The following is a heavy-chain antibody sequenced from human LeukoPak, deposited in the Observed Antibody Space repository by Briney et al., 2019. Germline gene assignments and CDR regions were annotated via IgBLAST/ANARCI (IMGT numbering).Heavy chain of an antibody. Sequence: GGSLRLSGAASGFAFSSYVLSWGRQAPGKGLKWVSAIGGSGGATYYADSVKGRFTISRDNTKNTLYLQMNSLRADDTAVYYCAKGVGINNYYYYGVDVWGKGTTVTVSS. D-gene: IGHD2-15*01. V-gene: IGHV3-23*01. J-gene: IGHJ6*04. CDR2: IGGSGGAT. CDR1: GFAFSSYV. CDR3: AKGVGINNYYYYGVDV.